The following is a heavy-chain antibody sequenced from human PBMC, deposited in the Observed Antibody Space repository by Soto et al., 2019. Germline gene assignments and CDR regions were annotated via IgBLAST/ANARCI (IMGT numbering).Heavy chain of an antibody. CDR2: ISGSGGST. CDR3: AKFLSGWYEFDY. J-gene: IGHJ4*02. Sequence: GGSLRLSCAASGFTFSSYAMSWVRQAPGKGLEWVSAISGSGGSTYYADSVKGRFTISSDNSKNTLYLQMNSLRAEDTAVYYCAKFLSGWYEFDYWGQGTLVTVSS. CDR1: GFTFSSYA. D-gene: IGHD6-19*01. V-gene: IGHV3-23*01.